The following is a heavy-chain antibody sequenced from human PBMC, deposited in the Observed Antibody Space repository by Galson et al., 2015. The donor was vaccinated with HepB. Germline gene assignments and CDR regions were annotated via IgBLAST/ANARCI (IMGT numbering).Heavy chain of an antibody. Sequence: QSGAEVKKPGESLKISCKGSGYSFTSYWIGWVRQMPGKGLEWMGIIYPGDSDTRYSPSFQGQVTISADKSISTAYLQWSSLKASDTAMYYCARHRRDFSSGYWFDPWGQGTLVTVST. CDR1: GYSFTSYW. CDR3: ARHRRDFSSGYWFDP. J-gene: IGHJ5*02. CDR2: IYPGDSDT. D-gene: IGHD6-19*01. V-gene: IGHV5-51*01.